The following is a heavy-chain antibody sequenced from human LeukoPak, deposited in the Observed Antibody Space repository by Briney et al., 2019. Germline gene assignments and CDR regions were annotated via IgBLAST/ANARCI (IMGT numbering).Heavy chain of an antibody. CDR3: AREPWEMYGSGSYYNGDAFDI. Sequence: SETLSLTCTVSGGSISSGSYYWSWIRQPAGKGLEWIGRIYTSGSTNYNPSLKSRVTISVDTSKNQFSLKLSSVTAADTAVYYCAREPWEMYGSGSYYNGDAFDIWGQGTMVTVSS. CDR1: GGSISSGSYY. CDR2: IYTSGST. V-gene: IGHV4-61*02. J-gene: IGHJ3*02. D-gene: IGHD3-10*01.